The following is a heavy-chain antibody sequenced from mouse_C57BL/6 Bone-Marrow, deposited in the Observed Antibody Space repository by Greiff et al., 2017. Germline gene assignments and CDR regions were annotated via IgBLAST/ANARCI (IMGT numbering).Heavy chain of an antibody. Sequence: EVKLQESGPGLVKPSQSLSLTCSVTGYSITSGYYWNLIRQFPGNKLEWMGYISYDGSNNYNPSLKNRISITRDTSKNQFFLKLNSVTTEDTATYYCARDYGSSYWYFDVWGTGTTVTVSS. V-gene: IGHV3-6*01. CDR3: ARDYGSSYWYFDV. CDR2: ISYDGSN. D-gene: IGHD1-1*01. J-gene: IGHJ1*03. CDR1: GYSITSGYY.